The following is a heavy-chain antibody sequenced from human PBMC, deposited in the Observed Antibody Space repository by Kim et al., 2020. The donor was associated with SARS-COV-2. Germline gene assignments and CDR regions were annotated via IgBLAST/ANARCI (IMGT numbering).Heavy chain of an antibody. J-gene: IGHJ4*02. CDR2: IIPIFGTA. V-gene: IGHV1-69*13. CDR3: ARDGVEMATITQLCY. CDR1: GGTFSSYA. D-gene: IGHD5-12*01. Sequence: SVKVSCKASGGTFSSYAISWVRQAPGQGLEWMGGIIPIFGTANYAQKFQGRVTITADESTSTAYMELSSLRSEDTAMYYCARDGVEMATITQLCYWGQGTLVTVSS.